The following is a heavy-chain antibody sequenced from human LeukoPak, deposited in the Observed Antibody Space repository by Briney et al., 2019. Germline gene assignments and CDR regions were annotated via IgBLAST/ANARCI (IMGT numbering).Heavy chain of an antibody. D-gene: IGHD3-10*01. V-gene: IGHV3-23*01. J-gene: IGHJ3*02. CDR2: ISGSGGST. CDR3: AKDRVVRGVRGAFDI. Sequence: GGSLRLSCAASGFTFSSYSMNWVRQAPGKGLEWVSAISGSGGSTYYADSVKGRFTISTDNSKNTLYLQMNSLRAEDTAVYYCAKDRVVRGVRGAFDIWGQGTMVTVSS. CDR1: GFTFSSYS.